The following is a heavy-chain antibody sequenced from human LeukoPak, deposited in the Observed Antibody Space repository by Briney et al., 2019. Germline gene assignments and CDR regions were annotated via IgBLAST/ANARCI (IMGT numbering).Heavy chain of an antibody. D-gene: IGHD3-10*01. J-gene: IGHJ4*02. CDR2: INHSGST. CDR3: ARYKFGYYGSGSYFDY. Sequence: PSETLSLTCAVYGGSFSGYYWSWIRQPPGKGLEWIGEINHSGSTNYNPSLKSRVTISVDTSKNQFSLKLSSVTAADTAVYYCARYKFGYYGSGSYFDYWAREPWSPSPQ. CDR1: GGSFSGYY. V-gene: IGHV4-34*01.